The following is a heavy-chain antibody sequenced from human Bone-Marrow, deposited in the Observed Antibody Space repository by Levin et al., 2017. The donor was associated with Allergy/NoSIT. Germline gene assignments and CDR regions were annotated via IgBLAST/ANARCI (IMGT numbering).Heavy chain of an antibody. V-gene: IGHV3-21*01. J-gene: IGHJ6*02. CDR2: ISSTSTYI. Sequence: PGGSLRLSCAASGFTFSSYSINWVRQAPGKGLEWVSSISSTSTYIYYGDSVKGRFTISRDNAKNSFYLQMNSLRAEDTAVYYCARPTKTDFSSGYPNYYYGMDVWGQGTTVTVSS. D-gene: IGHD3-3*01. CDR1: GFTFSSYS. CDR3: ARPTKTDFSSGYPNYYYGMDV.